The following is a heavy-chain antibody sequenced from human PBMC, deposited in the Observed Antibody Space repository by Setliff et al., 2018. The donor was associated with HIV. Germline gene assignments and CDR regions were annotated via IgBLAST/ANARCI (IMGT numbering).Heavy chain of an antibody. CDR2: ISGSGGST. V-gene: IGHV3-23*01. CDR1: GFTFSSYA. D-gene: IGHD6-19*01. CDR3: AGESSIAVAEYFQH. Sequence: GESLRLSCAASGFTFSSYAMSWVRQAPGKGLEWVSAISGSGGSTYYADSVKGRFTISRDNSKNTLYLQMNSLRAEDTAVYYCAGESSIAVAEYFQHWGQGTLVTVPQ. J-gene: IGHJ1*01.